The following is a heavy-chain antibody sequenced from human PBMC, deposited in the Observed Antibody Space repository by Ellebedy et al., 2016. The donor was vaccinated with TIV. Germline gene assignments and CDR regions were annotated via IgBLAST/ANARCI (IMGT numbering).Heavy chain of an antibody. V-gene: IGHV1-8*01. J-gene: IGHJ3*02. CDR1: GYTFTTYD. CDR3: TRSPPRFSGFNGYERAFDI. CDR2: MNPDSGNT. D-gene: IGHD5-12*01. Sequence: AASVTVSCKASGYTFTTYDIHWVRQAAGQGLEWMGWMNPDSGNTGYAEAFQGRVTMTRHNPINTAYMDVTSLRSEDTAMYYCTRSPPRFSGFNGYERAFDIWGQGTMITVSS.